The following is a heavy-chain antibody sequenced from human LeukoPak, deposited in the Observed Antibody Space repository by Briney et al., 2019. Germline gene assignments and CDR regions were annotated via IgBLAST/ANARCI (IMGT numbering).Heavy chain of an antibody. CDR3: VREEGY. J-gene: IGHJ4*02. CDR2: IKQDGSHK. V-gene: IGHV3-7*01. CDR1: GFTFSTYW. Sequence: SGGSLRLSCAASGFTFSTYWMYWVRQAPGKGLEWVANIKQDGSHKYYVDSVKGRFTISRDNAKNSLYLQMNSQRVEDTAVYYCVREEGYWGQGTLVTVSS.